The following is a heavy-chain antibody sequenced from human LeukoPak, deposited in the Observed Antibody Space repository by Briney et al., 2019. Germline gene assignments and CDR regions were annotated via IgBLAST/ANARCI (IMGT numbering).Heavy chain of an antibody. CDR3: ARAPEGTSYYFDY. V-gene: IGHV3-66*01. CDR1: GITVSSNY. J-gene: IGHJ4*02. CDR2: IYSGGET. Sequence: GGSLRLSCAASGITVSSNYMSWVRQAPGKGLVWVSLIYSGGETYYADSVKGRFTISRDNSKNTLYLQMNSLRAEDTAVYYCARAPEGTSYYFDYWGQGTLVTVSS.